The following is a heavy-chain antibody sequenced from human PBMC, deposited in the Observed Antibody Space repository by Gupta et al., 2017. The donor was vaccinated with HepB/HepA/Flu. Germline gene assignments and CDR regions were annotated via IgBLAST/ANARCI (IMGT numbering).Heavy chain of an antibody. CDR1: GFTFSSSS. CDR3: ARDSPYHYYYDSSGYLDY. J-gene: IGHJ4*02. D-gene: IGHD3-22*01. CDR2: ISSSSSYI. V-gene: IGHV3-21*01. Sequence: EVQLVESGGGLVKPGGSLRLSCAASGFTFSSSSMNWVRQAPGKGLEWVSSISSSSSYIYYADSVKGRFTISRDNAKNSLYLQMNSLRAEDTAVYYCARDSPYHYYYDSSGYLDYWGQGTLVTVSS.